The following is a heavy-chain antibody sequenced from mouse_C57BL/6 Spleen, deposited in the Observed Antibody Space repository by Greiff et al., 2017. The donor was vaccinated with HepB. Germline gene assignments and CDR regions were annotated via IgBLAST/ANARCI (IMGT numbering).Heavy chain of an antibody. CDR2: IWTGGGT. CDR3: AKYDYDGYYYAMDY. J-gene: IGHJ4*01. D-gene: IGHD2-4*01. Sequence: VQGVESGPGLVAPSQSLSITCTVSGFSLTSYAISWVRQPPGKGLEWLGVIWTGGGTNYNSALKSRLSISKDNSKSQVFLKMNSLQTDDTARYYCAKYDYDGYYYAMDYWGQGTSVTVSS. V-gene: IGHV2-9-1*01. CDR1: GFSLTSYA.